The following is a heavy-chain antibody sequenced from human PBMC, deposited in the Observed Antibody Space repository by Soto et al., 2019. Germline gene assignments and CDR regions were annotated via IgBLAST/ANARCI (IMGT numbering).Heavy chain of an antibody. CDR1: GYTFTSYY. CDR2: INPNNGST. Sequence: GAPGKGSCKGSGYTFTSYYLPWGRQAPGQGVEWMGRINPNNGSTSYAQKFQGRVTMTADKSTSTAYMELSSLRSEDTAVYYCASGVCSGGSCLNWFDPWGQGTLVTVSS. J-gene: IGHJ5*02. CDR3: ASGVCSGGSCLNWFDP. D-gene: IGHD2-15*01. V-gene: IGHV1-46*01.